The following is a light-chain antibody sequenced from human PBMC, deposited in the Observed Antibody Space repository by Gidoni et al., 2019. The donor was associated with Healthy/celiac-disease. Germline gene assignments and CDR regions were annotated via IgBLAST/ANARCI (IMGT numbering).Light chain of an antibody. CDR2: AAS. CDR1: QGISSY. CDR3: QQLSSSPLT. Sequence: DNQLTQCPSFLSASVGDRVTITCRASQGISSYLAWYQQKPGKAPKLLIYAASTLQGGVPSRFSGSGSGTEFTLTISSLQPEDFATYSCQQLSSSPLTFGPGTKVEIK. J-gene: IGKJ3*01. V-gene: IGKV1-9*01.